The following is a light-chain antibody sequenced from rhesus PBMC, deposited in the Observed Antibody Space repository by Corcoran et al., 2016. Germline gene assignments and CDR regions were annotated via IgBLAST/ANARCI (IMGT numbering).Light chain of an antibody. Sequence: EIVMTQSPATLSLSPGETATLSCRASESVGSYLAWYQQKPGQAPKLLVHSAYFRATGIPDRFSGSGSRTEFTLTISSLEPEDVGVYHCQQYNDLLPTFGPGTKLDIK. CDR3: QQYNDLLPT. CDR2: SAY. J-gene: IGKJ3*01. V-gene: IGKV3-40*03. CDR1: ESVGSY.